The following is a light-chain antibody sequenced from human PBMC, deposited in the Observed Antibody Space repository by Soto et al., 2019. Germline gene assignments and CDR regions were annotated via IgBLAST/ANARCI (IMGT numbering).Light chain of an antibody. CDR3: QQRNIWPPGT. CDR1: QSVTDNY. Sequence: EIVLTQSPATLSLSPGERATLSCRASQSVTDNYLAWYQQKPGQAPRLVISGASSRTSGIPDRFSASGSGTDFTLTSSRLEPEDFAGDYCQQRNIWPPGTFGQGTRREIK. CDR2: GAS. J-gene: IGKJ5*01. V-gene: IGKV3D-20*02.